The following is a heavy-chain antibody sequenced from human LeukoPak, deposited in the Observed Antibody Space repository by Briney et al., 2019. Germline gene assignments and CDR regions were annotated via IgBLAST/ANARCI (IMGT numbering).Heavy chain of an antibody. CDR2: IYYNGNT. V-gene: IGHV4-39*02. CDR3: ARQFGNFDS. CDR1: GGSISSTDYH. D-gene: IGHD3-10*01. Sequence: SEILSLTCTVSGGSISSTDYHWGWIRQPPGKGLEWIGGIYYNGNTYYNPSLKSRLTISVDTSKNRFSLKVTSVTAADTAIYYCARQFGNFDSWGQGTLVTVSS. J-gene: IGHJ4*02.